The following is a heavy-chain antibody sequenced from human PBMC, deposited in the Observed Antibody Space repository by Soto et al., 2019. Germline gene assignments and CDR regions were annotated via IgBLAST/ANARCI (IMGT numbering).Heavy chain of an antibody. CDR1: GFTFRDHA. D-gene: IGHD1-26*01. V-gene: IGHV3-33*01. J-gene: IGHJ6*02. CDR3: ARAPFPEVDIYAMGV. CDR2: IWNDGSNK. Sequence: PGGSLRLSCAASGFTFRDHAMHWVRQAPGKGREWLAIIWNDGSNKFYAGSVQGRFTISRDNSKNTVYLQMNTLSAEDTAVYYCARAPFPEVDIYAMGVLRRRTTVTVSS.